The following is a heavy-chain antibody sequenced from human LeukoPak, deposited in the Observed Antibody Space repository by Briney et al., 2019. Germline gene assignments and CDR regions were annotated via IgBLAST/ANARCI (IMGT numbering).Heavy chain of an antibody. CDR2: ISGGGGST. Sequence: GGSLRLSCAASGFPFSSYGLSWVRQAPGKGLDWVSTISGGGGSTDYADSVKGRFAISRDNSKSTLYLQMNSLRAEDTAVYYCAKVGGFYDSSGYYHYYFSMDVWGQGTTVTVSS. D-gene: IGHD3-22*01. CDR1: GFPFSSYG. CDR3: AKVGGFYDSSGYYHYYFSMDV. J-gene: IGHJ6*02. V-gene: IGHV3-23*01.